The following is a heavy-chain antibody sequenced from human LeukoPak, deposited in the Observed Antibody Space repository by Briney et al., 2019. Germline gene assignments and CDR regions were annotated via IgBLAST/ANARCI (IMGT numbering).Heavy chain of an antibody. D-gene: IGHD7-27*01. V-gene: IGHV3-9*01. CDR1: GFTFTYYG. Sequence: PGGSLRLSCAASGFTFTYYGMHWVRQVPGKGLEWVSGISWNSGSIGYADSVKGRFTISRDNAKNSLYLQMNSLRAEDTALYYCAKEGSLGYFDYWGQGTLVTVSS. CDR3: AKEGSLGYFDY. J-gene: IGHJ4*02. CDR2: ISWNSGSI.